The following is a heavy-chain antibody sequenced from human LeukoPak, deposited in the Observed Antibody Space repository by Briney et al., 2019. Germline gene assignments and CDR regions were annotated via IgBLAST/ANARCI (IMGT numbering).Heavy chain of an antibody. J-gene: IGHJ4*02. D-gene: IGHD1-26*01. V-gene: IGHV4-39*01. CDR2: IYYSGST. CDR1: GGSISSSSYY. Sequence: PSETLSLTCTVSGGSISSSSYYWGWIRQPPGKGLEWIGSIYYSGSTYYNPSLKSRVTISVDTSKNQFSLKLSSVTAADTAVYYCASYWELLYSPVDYWGQGTLVTVSS. CDR3: ASYWELLYSPVDY.